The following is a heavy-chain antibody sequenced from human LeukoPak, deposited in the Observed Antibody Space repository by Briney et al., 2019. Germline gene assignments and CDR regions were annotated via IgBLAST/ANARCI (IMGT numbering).Heavy chain of an antibody. Sequence: PSETLSLTCAVYGGSFSGYYWSWIRQPPGKGLEWIGEINHSGSTNYNPSLKSRVTISVDTSKNQFFLKLNSVTAADTAVYYCARQRGKMRYFDFVALDYWGQGTLVTVSS. J-gene: IGHJ4*02. CDR3: ARQRGKMRYFDFVALDY. CDR2: INHSGST. CDR1: GGSFSGYY. V-gene: IGHV4-34*01. D-gene: IGHD3-9*01.